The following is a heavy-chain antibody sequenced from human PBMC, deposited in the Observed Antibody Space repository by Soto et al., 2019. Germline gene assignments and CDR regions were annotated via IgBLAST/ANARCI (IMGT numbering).Heavy chain of an antibody. V-gene: IGHV4-31*03. D-gene: IGHD6-13*01. CDR1: GGSIISGGYY. CDR3: ARAYSSSWHAEYFQH. CDR2: IYYSGST. J-gene: IGHJ1*01. Sequence: SETLSLTCTVSGGSIISGGYYWIWIRQHPGKGLEWIGYIYYSGSTYYNPSLKSRVTISVDTSKNQFSLKLSSVTAADTAVYYCARAYSSSWHAEYFQHWGQGTLVTVS.